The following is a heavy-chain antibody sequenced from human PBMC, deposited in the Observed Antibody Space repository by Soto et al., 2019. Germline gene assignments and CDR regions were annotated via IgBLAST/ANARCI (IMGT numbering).Heavy chain of an antibody. V-gene: IGHV4-4*02. D-gene: IGHD4-17*01. CDR1: GGSISSSNW. Sequence: SETLSLTCAVSGGSISSSNWWSWVRQPPGKGLEWIGEIYHSGSTNYNPSLKSRVTISVDKSKNQFSLKLSSVTAADTAVYYCARFPYGPQGAFDIWGQGTMVTVSS. CDR3: ARFPYGPQGAFDI. CDR2: IYHSGST. J-gene: IGHJ3*02.